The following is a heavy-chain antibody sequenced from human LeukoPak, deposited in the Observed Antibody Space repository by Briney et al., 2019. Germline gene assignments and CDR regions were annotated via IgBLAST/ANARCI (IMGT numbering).Heavy chain of an antibody. CDR1: GFTFSSYA. Sequence: GGSLRLSCAASGFTFSSYAMHWVRQAPGKGLEWVAVISYDGSNKYYADSVKGRFTISRDNSKNTLYLQMNSLRAEDTAVYYCARSAYTSFNWFDPRGQGTLVTVSS. CDR3: ARSAYTSFNWFDP. V-gene: IGHV3-30-3*01. D-gene: IGHD2-2*01. CDR2: ISYDGSNK. J-gene: IGHJ5*02.